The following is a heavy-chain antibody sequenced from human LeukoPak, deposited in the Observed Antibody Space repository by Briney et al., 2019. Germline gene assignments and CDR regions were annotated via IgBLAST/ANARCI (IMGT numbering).Heavy chain of an antibody. D-gene: IGHD1-26*01. CDR1: GYTFSNYE. CDR3: AKDLSGSHSGNWFDP. J-gene: IGHJ5*02. V-gene: IGHV3-48*03. Sequence: GGSLRLSCAASGYTFSNYEMNWVRQAPGKGLEWVSYVSRTGTATQYADSVKGRFTTSRDNAKNSLYLQMNSLRAEDTAVYYCAKDLSGSHSGNWFDPWGQGTLVTVSS. CDR2: VSRTGTAT.